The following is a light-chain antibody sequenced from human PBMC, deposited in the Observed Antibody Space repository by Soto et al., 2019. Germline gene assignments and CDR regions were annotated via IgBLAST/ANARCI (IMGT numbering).Light chain of an antibody. J-gene: IGKJ4*01. Sequence: EIVLTESPGTLSLSPWERSTLACRASQSVSSSYLAWYQQKPGQAPRLLIYGASSRATGIPDRFSGSGSGTDFTLTISRLEPEDFAVYYCQQYATFGGGTKVDIK. CDR2: GAS. V-gene: IGKV3-20*01. CDR1: QSVSSSY. CDR3: QQYAT.